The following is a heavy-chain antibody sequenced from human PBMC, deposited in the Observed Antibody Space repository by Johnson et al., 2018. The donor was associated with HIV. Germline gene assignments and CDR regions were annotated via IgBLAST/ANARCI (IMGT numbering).Heavy chain of an antibody. D-gene: IGHD6-13*01. CDR3: SKDVSSSWKGSSAFDI. CDR1: EFTFNDYA. V-gene: IGHV3-9*01. J-gene: IGHJ3*02. Sequence: VHLVESGGGLVQPGRSLRLSCAASEFTFNDYAMHWVRQTPGKGLEWVAGISWKSDTIGYADSVKGRFTISRDNAKNSLYLQMNSLRAEDTALYYCSKDVSSSWKGSSAFDIWGQGTMVTVSS. CDR2: ISWKSDTI.